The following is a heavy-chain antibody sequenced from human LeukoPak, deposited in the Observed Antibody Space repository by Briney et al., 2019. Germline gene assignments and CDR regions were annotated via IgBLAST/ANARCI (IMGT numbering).Heavy chain of an antibody. J-gene: IGHJ4*02. V-gene: IGHV3-33*06. Sequence: PGRSLRLSCAASGFTFSHYGMHWVRQAPGRGLGWVAVIWNDGSNKYYADSVKGRFTISRDNSKNTLYLQMNSLRAEDTAVYYCAKDAQRGFDYSNSLDYWGQGTLVTVSS. D-gene: IGHD4-11*01. CDR3: AKDAQRGFDYSNSLDY. CDR1: GFTFSHYG. CDR2: IWNDGSNK.